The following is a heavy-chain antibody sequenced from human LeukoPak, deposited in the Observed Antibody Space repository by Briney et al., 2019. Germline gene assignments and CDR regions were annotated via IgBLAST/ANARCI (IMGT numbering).Heavy chain of an antibody. CDR1: GGSISSYY. Sequence: SETLSLTCTVSGGSISSYYWSWIRQPPGKGLEWIGYIYYSGSTTYNPSLKSRVTISVDTSKNQFPLKLSSVTAADTAVYYCARANRDWGQGTLVTVSS. CDR2: IYYSGST. J-gene: IGHJ4*02. V-gene: IGHV4-59*01. CDR3: ARANRD.